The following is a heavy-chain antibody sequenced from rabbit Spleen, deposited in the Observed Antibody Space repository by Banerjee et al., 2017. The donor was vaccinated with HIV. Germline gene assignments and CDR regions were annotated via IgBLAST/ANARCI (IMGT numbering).Heavy chain of an antibody. CDR3: ARSDIGSGFGL. D-gene: IGHD3-1*01. J-gene: IGHJ4*01. V-gene: IGHV1S47*01. CDR1: GFTISTYW. Sequence: EESGGGLVKPGASLTLTCTVSGFTISTYWMCWVRQAPGKGLEWIGCINGGGAVTWYATWAKGRFTISKSTSLNTMTLQMTSLTVADTATYFCARSDIGSGFGLWGPGTLVTVS. CDR2: INGGGAVT.